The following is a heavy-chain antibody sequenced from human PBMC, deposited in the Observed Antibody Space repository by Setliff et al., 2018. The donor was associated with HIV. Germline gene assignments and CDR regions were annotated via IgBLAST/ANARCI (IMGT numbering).Heavy chain of an antibody. D-gene: IGHD5-12*01. Sequence: PGGSLRLSCAASGFTFGDYAMSWVRQAPGKGLEWVSGISAGGGSTYYADSVKGRFTISRDNSKNALYLQINSLRAEDTAVYDCARDRDTTIWYFDLWGSGSLVTVSS. J-gene: IGHJ2*01. CDR1: GFTFGDYA. V-gene: IGHV3-23*01. CDR2: ISAGGGST. CDR3: ARDRDTTIWYFDL.